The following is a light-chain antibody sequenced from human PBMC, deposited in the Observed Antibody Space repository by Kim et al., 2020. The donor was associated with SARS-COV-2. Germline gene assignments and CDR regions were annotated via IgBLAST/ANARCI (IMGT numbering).Light chain of an antibody. CDR1: QSLLHRNGYNF. V-gene: IGKV2-28*01. CDR2: FGS. J-gene: IGKJ5*01. CDR3: MQVIQTPVI. Sequence: DIVMTQSPLSLPVTPGEPASISCRSSQSLLHRNGYNFLDWYLQKPGQSPKLLIYFGSTRASGVPDRFSGSVSGTDFTLRISRVEAEDVGVYYCMQVIQTPVIFGQGTRLEIK.